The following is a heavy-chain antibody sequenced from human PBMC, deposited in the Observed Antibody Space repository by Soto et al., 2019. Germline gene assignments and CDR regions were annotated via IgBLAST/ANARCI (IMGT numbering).Heavy chain of an antibody. CDR1: GVSISSGDHY. D-gene: IGHD3-9*01. CDR2: IYYSGST. CDR3: ARVPRYYLDF. J-gene: IGHJ4*02. Sequence: SETLSLTCTVSGVSISSGDHYCSWIRQPPGKGLEWIGYIYYSGSTYYNPSLKSRVTISVETSKNQFSLKLTSVTAADTAVYYCARVPRYYLDFWGQGTLVTVSS. V-gene: IGHV4-30-4*01.